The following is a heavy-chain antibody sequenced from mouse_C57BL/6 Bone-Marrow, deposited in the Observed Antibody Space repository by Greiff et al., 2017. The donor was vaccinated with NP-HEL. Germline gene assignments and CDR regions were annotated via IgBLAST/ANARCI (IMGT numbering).Heavy chain of an antibody. J-gene: IGHJ2*01. V-gene: IGHV1-74*01. CDR1: GYTFTSYW. Sequence: QVQLQQPGAELVKPGASVKVSCKASGYTFTSYWMHWVKQRPGQGLEWIGRIHPSVSDTNYNQKFKGKAKLTVDKSSSTAYMQLSSLTSEDSAVYYCAIPYYGNSYFDYWGQGTTLTVSS. CDR3: AIPYYGNSYFDY. D-gene: IGHD2-10*01. CDR2: IHPSVSDT.